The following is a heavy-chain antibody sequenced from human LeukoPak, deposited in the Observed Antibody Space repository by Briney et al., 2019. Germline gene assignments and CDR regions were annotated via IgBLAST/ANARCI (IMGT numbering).Heavy chain of an antibody. CDR2: IYDSGST. Sequence: SETLSLTCTVSGGSISTYYWTWIRQPPGKGLDYIGYIYDSGSTNYNPSLKLRVTISVDTSKNQFSLKLSSVTAADTAVYYCARVYGAGYDFRGAFDIWGQGTMVTVSS. J-gene: IGHJ3*02. D-gene: IGHD3-3*01. CDR3: ARVYGAGYDFRGAFDI. V-gene: IGHV4-59*01. CDR1: GGSISTYY.